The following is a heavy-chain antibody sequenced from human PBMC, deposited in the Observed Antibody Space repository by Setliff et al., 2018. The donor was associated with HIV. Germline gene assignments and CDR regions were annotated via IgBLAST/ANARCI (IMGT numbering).Heavy chain of an antibody. D-gene: IGHD2-2*01. CDR3: VTSSSWSPRLNF. J-gene: IGHJ4*02. CDR2: TSHSGKT. Sequence: SETLSLTCAVYGGPLSGHYWSWIRQPPGQGLEWIGETSHSGKTNYNPSLKSRVTISVDTSKNQFSLKLTSVTAADTAVYYCVTSSSWSPRLNFWGPGMLVTVSS. CDR1: GGPLSGHY. V-gene: IGHV4-34*01.